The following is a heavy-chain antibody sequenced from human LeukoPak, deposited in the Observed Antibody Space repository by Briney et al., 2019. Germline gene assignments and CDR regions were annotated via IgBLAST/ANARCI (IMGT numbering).Heavy chain of an antibody. V-gene: IGHV4-59*01. Sequence: SETLSLTCTVSGGSISSYYWSWIRQPPGKGLEWIGYVYYSGSTNYSPSLNSRVTISVDTSKNQFSLKLSSVTAADTAVYYCARGRNKNYMSDYWGQGTLVTVSS. CDR1: GGSISSYY. CDR2: VYYSGST. CDR3: ARGRNKNYMSDY. J-gene: IGHJ4*02. D-gene: IGHD1-7*01.